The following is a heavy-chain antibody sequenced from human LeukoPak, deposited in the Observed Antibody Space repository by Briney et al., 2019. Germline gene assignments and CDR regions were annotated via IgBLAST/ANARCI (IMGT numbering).Heavy chain of an antibody. CDR1: GGTFSSYA. J-gene: IGHJ5*02. Sequence: GSSVKVSCKASGGTFSSYAISWVRQAPGQGLEWMGGIIPIFGTANYAQKFQGRVTITADESTSTAYMELSTLRSEDTAVYYCARRAAKKGYCSSTSCLQIVWFDPWGQGTLVTVSS. CDR2: IIPIFGTA. D-gene: IGHD2-2*01. V-gene: IGHV1-69*01. CDR3: ARRAAKKGYCSSTSCLQIVWFDP.